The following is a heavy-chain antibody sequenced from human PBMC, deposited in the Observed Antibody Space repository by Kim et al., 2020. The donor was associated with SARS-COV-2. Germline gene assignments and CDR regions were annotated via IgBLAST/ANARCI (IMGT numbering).Heavy chain of an antibody. J-gene: IGHJ4*02. D-gene: IGHD2-21*01. Sequence: ASVKVSCKASGYTFTSYAMHWVRQAPGQRLEWMGWINAGNGNTKYSQKFQGRVTITRDTSASTAYMELSSLRSEDTAVYYCARDFCGGDCSDYWGQGTLVTVSS. V-gene: IGHV1-3*01. CDR2: INAGNGNT. CDR1: GYTFTSYA. CDR3: ARDFCGGDCSDY.